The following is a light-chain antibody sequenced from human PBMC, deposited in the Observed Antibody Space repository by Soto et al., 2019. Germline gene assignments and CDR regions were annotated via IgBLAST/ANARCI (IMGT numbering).Light chain of an antibody. CDR2: GAS. V-gene: IGKV1-39*01. CDR1: QSISRY. Sequence: DIQMTQSPSSLSASVGDRVTITCRASQSISRYLNWYQHKPGEAPRLLMYGASSLQSGVPSRFIGSGSGKDFTLTISSLQPEDFAIYYCQQSYSTLRTFGQGTKVEIK. CDR3: QQSYSTLRT. J-gene: IGKJ1*01.